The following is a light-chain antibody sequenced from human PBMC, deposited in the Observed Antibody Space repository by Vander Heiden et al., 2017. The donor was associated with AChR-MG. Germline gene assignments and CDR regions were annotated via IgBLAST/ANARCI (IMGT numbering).Light chain of an antibody. CDR2: RNN. CDR3: AVWDDSLSGWE. CDR1: SSNIGSNY. Sequence: QSVLTQPPSASGTPGQRVTISCSGSSSNIGSNYVYWYQQLPGAAPKLLIYRNNQRPSGVPDRFSGSKSGTSASLAISGLRSEDEADYYCAVWDDSLSGWEFGGGTKVTVL. J-gene: IGLJ3*02. V-gene: IGLV1-47*01.